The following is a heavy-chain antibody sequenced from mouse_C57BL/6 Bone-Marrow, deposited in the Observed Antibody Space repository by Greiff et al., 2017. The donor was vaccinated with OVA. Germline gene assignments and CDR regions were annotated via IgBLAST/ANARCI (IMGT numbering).Heavy chain of an antibody. CDR2: IHPNSGST. CDR1: GYTFTSYW. CDR3: ARYSRATAMDY. D-gene: IGHD3-1*01. Sequence: QVQLQQPGAELLKPGASVKLSCKASGYTFTSYWMHWVKQRPGQGLEWIGMIHPNSGSTNYNEKFKSKATLTVDKSSSTAYMQLSSLTSEDSAVYYCARYSRATAMDYWGQGTSVTVSS. J-gene: IGHJ4*01. V-gene: IGHV1-64*01.